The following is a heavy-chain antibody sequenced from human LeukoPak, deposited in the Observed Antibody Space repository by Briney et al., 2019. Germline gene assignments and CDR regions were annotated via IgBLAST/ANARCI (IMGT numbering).Heavy chain of an antibody. Sequence: SETLSLTCTVPGGSISSYYWSWIRQPPGKGLEWIGYIYYSGSTNYNPSLKSRVTISVDTSKNQFSLKLSSVTAADTAVYYCARLELGTFDYWGQGTLVIVSS. D-gene: IGHD1-26*01. CDR1: GGSISSYY. CDR3: ARLELGTFDY. J-gene: IGHJ4*02. V-gene: IGHV4-59*01. CDR2: IYYSGST.